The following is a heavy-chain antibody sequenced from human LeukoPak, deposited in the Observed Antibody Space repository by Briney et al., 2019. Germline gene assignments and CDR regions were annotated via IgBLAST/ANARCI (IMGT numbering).Heavy chain of an antibody. CDR2: IYPGDSDT. V-gene: IGHV5-51*01. CDR1: GYSFTSYW. J-gene: IGHJ5*02. Sequence: GESLKISRKGSGYSFTSYWIGWVRQMPGKGLEWMGIIYPGDSDTRYSPSFQGQVTISADKSISTAYLQWSSLKASDTAMYYCARGEAAAGTGFDPWGQGTLVTVSS. D-gene: IGHD6-13*01. CDR3: ARGEAAAGTGFDP.